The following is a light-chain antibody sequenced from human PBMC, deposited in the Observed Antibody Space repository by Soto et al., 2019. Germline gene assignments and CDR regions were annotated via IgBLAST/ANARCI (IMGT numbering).Light chain of an antibody. J-gene: IGKJ2*02. Sequence: DIQLTQSPSFLSASVGDRVTITCRASQGFSNSLAWYQQKPGKAPKLLIYAASTLQSGVPSRFSGSVSGTEFTLTISSLQPEGFATYYCQQPDSYPCTFGQGTKLEIK. CDR3: QQPDSYPCT. V-gene: IGKV1-9*01. CDR1: QGFSNS. CDR2: AAS.